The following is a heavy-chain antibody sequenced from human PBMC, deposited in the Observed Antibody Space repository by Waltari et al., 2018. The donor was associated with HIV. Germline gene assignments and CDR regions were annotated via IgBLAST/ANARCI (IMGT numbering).Heavy chain of an antibody. D-gene: IGHD5-12*01. Sequence: QVQLQQSGPGLVKPSQTLSLTCAISGDSVSSNSAAWNWIRQSPSRGLEWLGSTSSRSMLYNDYAVSVKSRITINPDTSKNQFSLQLNSVTPEDTAVYYCARDLGKMATISGGFDIWGQGTMVTVSS. V-gene: IGHV6-1*01. CDR3: ARDLGKMATISGGFDI. J-gene: IGHJ3*02. CDR2: TSSRSMLYN. CDR1: GDSVSSNSAA.